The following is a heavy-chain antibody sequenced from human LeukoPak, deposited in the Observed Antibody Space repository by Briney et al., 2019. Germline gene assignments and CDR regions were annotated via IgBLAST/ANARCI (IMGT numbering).Heavy chain of an antibody. V-gene: IGHV4-34*01. D-gene: IGHD2-15*01. CDR3: ASEGIVVVVAATHNWFDP. Sequence: KTSETLSLTCAVYGGSFSGYYWSWIRQPPGKGLEWIGEINHSGSTNYNPSLKSRVTISVDTSKNQFSLKLSSVTAADTAVYYCASEGIVVVVAATHNWFDPWGQGTLVTVSS. J-gene: IGHJ5*02. CDR1: GGSFSGYY. CDR2: INHSGST.